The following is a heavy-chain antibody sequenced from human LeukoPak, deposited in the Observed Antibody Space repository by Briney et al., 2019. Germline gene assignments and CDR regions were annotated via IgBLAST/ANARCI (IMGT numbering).Heavy chain of an antibody. CDR2: IKSKTDGGTT. D-gene: IGHD2-2*01. CDR1: GFTFSDYW. V-gene: IGHV3-15*01. Sequence: GGSLRLSCAASGFTFSDYWMSWVRQAPGKGLEWVGRIKSKTDGGTTDYAAPVKGRFTISRDDSKSIAYLQMNSLKTEDTAVYYCTRDLGGYCSSTSCPLLGEFWGQGTLVTVSS. J-gene: IGHJ4*02. CDR3: TRDLGGYCSSTSCPLLGEF.